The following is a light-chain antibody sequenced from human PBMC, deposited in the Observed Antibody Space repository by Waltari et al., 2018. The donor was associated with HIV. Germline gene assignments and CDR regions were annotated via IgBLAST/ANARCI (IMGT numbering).Light chain of an antibody. Sequence: QSVVTQPPSASGTPGQRVTISCSGSSSNIGSNTINWYQQLPGTAPKLLIYGNNNRPSGVPDRFSGSKSGTSASLAITGLQAEDEADYYCQSYDSSLTHNYVFGTGTKVTVL. CDR2: GNN. CDR3: QSYDSSLTHNYV. CDR1: SSNIGSNT. J-gene: IGLJ1*01. V-gene: IGLV1-40*01.